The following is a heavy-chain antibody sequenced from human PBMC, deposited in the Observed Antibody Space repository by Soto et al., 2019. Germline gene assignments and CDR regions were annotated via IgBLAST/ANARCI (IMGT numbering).Heavy chain of an antibody. CDR1: GYSFTSYW. D-gene: IGHD3-22*01. Sequence: PGESLKISCKGSGYSFTSYWIGWVRQMPGKGLEWMGIIYPGDSDTRYSPSFQGQVTISADKSISTAYLQWSSLKASDTAMYYCARKYYYDSSGLYTLDYWGQGTLVTVSS. V-gene: IGHV5-51*01. CDR3: ARKYYYDSSGLYTLDY. J-gene: IGHJ4*02. CDR2: IYPGDSDT.